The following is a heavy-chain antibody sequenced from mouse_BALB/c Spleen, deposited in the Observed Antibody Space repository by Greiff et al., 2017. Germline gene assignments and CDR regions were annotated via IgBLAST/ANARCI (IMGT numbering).Heavy chain of an antibody. CDR1: GYTFTSYT. J-gene: IGHJ2*01. Sequence: QVQLKESGAELARPGASVKMSCKASGYTFTSYTMHWVKQRPGQGLEWIGYINPSSGYTNYNQKFKDKATLTADKSSSTAYMQLSSLTSEDSAVYYCARGRSGTLDYWGQGTTLTVSS. V-gene: IGHV1-4*01. CDR2: INPSSGYT. CDR3: ARGRSGTLDY. D-gene: IGHD1-3*01.